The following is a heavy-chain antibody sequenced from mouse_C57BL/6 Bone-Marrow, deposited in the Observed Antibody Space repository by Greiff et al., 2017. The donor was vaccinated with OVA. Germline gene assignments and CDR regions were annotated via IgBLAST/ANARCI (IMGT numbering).Heavy chain of an antibody. J-gene: IGHJ2*01. CDR3: ARGGTVNFDY. D-gene: IGHD1-1*01. CDR1: GYTFTSYW. Sequence: QVHVKQPGAELVMPGASVKLSCKASGYTFTSYWMHWVKQRPGQGLEWIGEIDPSDSYTNYNQKFKGKSTLTVDKSSSTAYMQLSSLTSEDSAVYYCARGGTVNFDYWGQGTTLTVSS. V-gene: IGHV1-69*01. CDR2: IDPSDSYT.